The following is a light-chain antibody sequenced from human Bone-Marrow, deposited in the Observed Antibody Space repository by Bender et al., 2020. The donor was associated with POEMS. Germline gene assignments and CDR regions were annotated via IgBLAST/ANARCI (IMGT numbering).Light chain of an antibody. CDR3: ASYTDSSTFV. CDR1: SSNIGAGYD. V-gene: IGLV1-40*01. CDR2: GNS. J-gene: IGLJ1*01. Sequence: QSVLTQPPSVSEAPGQRVTISCTGSSSNIGAGYDVHWYQQLPGTAPKLLIYGNSNRPSGVSDRFSGSKSGNAASLTISGLQDEDEADYYCASYTDSSTFVFGTGTKVTVL.